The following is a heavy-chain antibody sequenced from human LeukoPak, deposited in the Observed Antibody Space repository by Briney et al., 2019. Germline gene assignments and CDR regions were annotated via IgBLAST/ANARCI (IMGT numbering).Heavy chain of an antibody. V-gene: IGHV3-53*01. Sequence: GGSLRLSCAASGFTVSSNYMSWVRQAPGKGLEWVSVIYSGGSTYYADSVKGRFTISRDNSKNTLYLQMNSLRAEDTAVYYCASTGGIAAAGRGYYFDYWGQGTLVTVSS. CDR1: GFTVSSNY. CDR2: IYSGGST. CDR3: ASTGGIAAAGRGYYFDY. J-gene: IGHJ4*02. D-gene: IGHD6-13*01.